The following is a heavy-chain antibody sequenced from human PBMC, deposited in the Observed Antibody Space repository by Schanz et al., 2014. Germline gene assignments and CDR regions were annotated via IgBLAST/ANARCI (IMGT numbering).Heavy chain of an antibody. CDR1: GFTFSSYD. J-gene: IGHJ4*02. CDR2: LWHDGSKK. CDR3: ASIGGSVFDY. D-gene: IGHD3-10*01. Sequence: QVQLVESGGGVVQPGRSLRLSCVASGFTFSSYDVFWVRQAPGKGLEWVAILWHDGSKKYYADSVKGRFTVSRDNSKNSLFLQLNSLRADDTSVYYCASIGGSVFDYWAQGTLVTVSS. V-gene: IGHV3-33*01.